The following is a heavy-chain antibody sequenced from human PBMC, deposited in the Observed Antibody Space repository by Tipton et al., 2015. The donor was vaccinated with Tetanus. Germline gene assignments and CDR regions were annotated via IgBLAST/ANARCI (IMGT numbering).Heavy chain of an antibody. CDR3: ARLNSGSYPGWFDP. D-gene: IGHD1-26*01. CDR2: IKQDGNEK. CDR1: GFDFRSDW. J-gene: IGHJ5*02. Sequence: SLRLSCAASGFDFRSDWMTWVRQAPGKGLEWVANIKQDGNEKYHVDSVKGRFTISRDNGKNLLYLEMNSLRPDDTGVYFCARLNSGSYPGWFDPWGQGTRLTVSS. V-gene: IGHV3-7*03.